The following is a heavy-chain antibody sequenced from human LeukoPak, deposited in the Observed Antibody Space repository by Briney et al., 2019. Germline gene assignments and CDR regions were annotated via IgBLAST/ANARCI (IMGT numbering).Heavy chain of an antibody. CDR2: IKQDGSEK. V-gene: IGHV3-7*01. CDR3: TRDFDP. CDR1: GLSFGNYW. J-gene: IGHJ5*02. Sequence: PGGSLRLSCVASGLSFGNYWMDWVRQAPGKGLEWVGNIKQDGSEKYYVDSVKGRFTISRDNAKNSLYLDMNSLRVEDTAIYYCTRDFDPWGQGTLVTVSP.